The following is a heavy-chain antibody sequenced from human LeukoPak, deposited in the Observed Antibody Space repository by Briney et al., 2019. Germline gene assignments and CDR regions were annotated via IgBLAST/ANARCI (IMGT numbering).Heavy chain of an antibody. CDR2: ISAYNDNT. CDR3: ARVIMVVVVPAATYPDAFDI. V-gene: IGHV1-18*01. J-gene: IGHJ3*02. CDR1: GYTFTSYG. D-gene: IGHD2-2*01. Sequence: ASVKVSCKASGYTFTSYGISWVRQAPGQGLEWMGWISAYNDNTHYAQKLQGRVTMTTDTSTSTAYMELRSLRSDDTAVYYCARVIMVVVVPAATYPDAFDIWGQGTMVTVSS.